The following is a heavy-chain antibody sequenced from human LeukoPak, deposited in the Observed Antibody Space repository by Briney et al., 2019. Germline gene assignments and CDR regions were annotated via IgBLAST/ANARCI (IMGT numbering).Heavy chain of an antibody. CDR3: ARHSTNYYDFDY. V-gene: IGHV4-59*01. Sequence: PSETLSLTCTVSGGSISSYYWSWIRQPPGKGLEWIGYIYYSGSTNYNPSLKSRVTISVDTSKNQFSLKLSSVTAADTAVYYCARHSTNYYDFDYWGQGTLVTVSS. D-gene: IGHD3-22*01. J-gene: IGHJ4*02. CDR2: IYYSGST. CDR1: GGSISSYY.